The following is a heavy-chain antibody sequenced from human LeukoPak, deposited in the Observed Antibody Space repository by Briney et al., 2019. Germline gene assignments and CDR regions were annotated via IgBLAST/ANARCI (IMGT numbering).Heavy chain of an antibody. CDR3: TRGAPVATHY. J-gene: IGHJ4*02. CDR1: GFTFGDYA. CDR2: IRSKAYGGTT. D-gene: IGHD5-12*01. V-gene: IGHV3-49*03. Sequence: GGSQRLSCTASGFTFGDYAMSWFRQAPGKGLEWVGFIRSKAYGGTTEYAASVKGRFTISRDDSKSIAYLRMNSLKTEDTAVYYCTRGAPVATHYWGQGTLVTVSS.